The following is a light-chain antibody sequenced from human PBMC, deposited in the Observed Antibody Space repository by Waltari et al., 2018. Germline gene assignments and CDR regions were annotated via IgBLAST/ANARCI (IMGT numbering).Light chain of an antibody. V-gene: IGLV2-14*01. J-gene: IGLJ1*01. CDR1: SSDVGGYNY. CDR3: TPYASIGTYV. Sequence: QSALTQPASVSGSPGQSITISCTGSSSDVGGYNYVSWYQQHPGKAPKVLIYDVSKWPSGVSNRFSGSKSGNTASLTISGLQAEDEADYYCTPYASIGTYVFGTGTKVTVL. CDR2: DVS.